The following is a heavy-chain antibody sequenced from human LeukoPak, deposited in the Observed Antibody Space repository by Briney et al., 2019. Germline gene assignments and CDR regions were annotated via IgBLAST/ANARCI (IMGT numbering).Heavy chain of an antibody. V-gene: IGHV4-4*09. Sequence: SETLSLTCTVSGGSISSYYWSWIRQPPGKGLEWIGYIYTSGSTNHNPSLKSRVTISVDTSKNQFSLKLSSVTAADTAVYYCARQRNGYDFIGTWFDPWGQGTLVTVSS. J-gene: IGHJ5*02. CDR1: GGSISSYY. CDR2: IYTSGST. CDR3: ARQRNGYDFIGTWFDP. D-gene: IGHD3-3*01.